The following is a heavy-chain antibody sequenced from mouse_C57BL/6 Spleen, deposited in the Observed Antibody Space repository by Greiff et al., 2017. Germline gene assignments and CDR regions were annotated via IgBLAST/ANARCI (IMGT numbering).Heavy chain of an antibody. CDR2: IDPSDSYT. J-gene: IGHJ2*01. Sequence: QVQLQQPGAELVMPGASVKLSCKASGYTFTSYWMHWVKQRPGHGLEWIGEIDPSDSYTNYNQKFKGKATLTVDKSSSTAYMQLSSLTSEDSAVYYCARTTVVPYYFDCWGKGTTLTVSS. CDR1: GYTFTSYW. CDR3: ARTTVVPYYFDC. V-gene: IGHV1-69*01. D-gene: IGHD1-1*01.